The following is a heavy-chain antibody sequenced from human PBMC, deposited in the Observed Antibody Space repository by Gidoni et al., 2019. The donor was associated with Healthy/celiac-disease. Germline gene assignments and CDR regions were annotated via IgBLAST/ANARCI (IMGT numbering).Heavy chain of an antibody. V-gene: IGHV3-21*01. J-gene: IGHJ4*02. CDR1: GFTFSTYS. CDR2: ISSSRSYI. Sequence: EVQLVESVGGLVKPGGSLRLSWAASGFTFSTYSMNCVRQAPGKGLEWVSYISSSRSYIYYADSVKGRFTISRDNAKNSLYLQMNSLRAEDTAGYYCARAETTGLFDYWGQGTLVTVSS. CDR3: ARAETTGLFDY.